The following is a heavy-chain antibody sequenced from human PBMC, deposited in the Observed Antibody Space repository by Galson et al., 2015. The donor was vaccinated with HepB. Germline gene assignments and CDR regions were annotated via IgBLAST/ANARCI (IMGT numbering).Heavy chain of an antibody. V-gene: IGHV1-18*04. CDR3: ARHPRVAVAAPDF. D-gene: IGHD6-19*01. Sequence: SVKVSCKASGYTFTNYDFTWVRQAPGQGLEWMGWISAENGDTNYPQRFQGRVTMTTDSSTNTAYMDLNSLRSDDTAVYFCARHPRVAVAAPDFWGQGTLVTVSS. CDR2: ISAENGDT. J-gene: IGHJ4*02. CDR1: GYTFTNYD.